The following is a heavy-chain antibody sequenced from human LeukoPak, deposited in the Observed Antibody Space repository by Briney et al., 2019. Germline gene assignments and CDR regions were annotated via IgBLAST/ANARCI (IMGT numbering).Heavy chain of an antibody. V-gene: IGHV4-39*07. J-gene: IGHJ4*02. CDR2: IYYSGST. Sequence: PSETLSLTCTVSGGSISSSSYYWGWIRQPPGKGLEWIGSIYYSGSTYYNPSLKSRVTISVDTSKNQFSLKLSSVTAADTAVYYCARDMPLNSVAAASFDYWGQGTLVTVSS. D-gene: IGHD2-2*01. CDR1: GGSISSSSYY. CDR3: ARDMPLNSVAAASFDY.